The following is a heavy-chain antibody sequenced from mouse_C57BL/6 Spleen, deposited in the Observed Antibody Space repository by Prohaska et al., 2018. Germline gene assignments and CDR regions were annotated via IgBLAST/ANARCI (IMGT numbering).Heavy chain of an antibody. CDR2: IDPENGDT. CDR3: TTGTTVVAPDV. V-gene: IGHV14-4*01. Sequence: EVQLQQSGAELVRPGASVKLSCTASGFNIKDDYMHWVKQRPEPGLEWIGWIDPENGDTEYASKFEGKATITADTSSNTAYVQLSSLTSEDTAVYYCTTGTTVVAPDVWGTGTTVTVSS. J-gene: IGHJ1*03. CDR1: GFNIKDDY. D-gene: IGHD1-1*01.